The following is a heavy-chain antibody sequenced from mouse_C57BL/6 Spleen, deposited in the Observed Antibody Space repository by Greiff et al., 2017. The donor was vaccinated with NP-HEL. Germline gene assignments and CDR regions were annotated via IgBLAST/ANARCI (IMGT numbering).Heavy chain of an antibody. Sequence: QVQLKESGPELVKPGASVKISCKASGYAFSSSWMNWVKQRPGKGLEWIGRIYPGDGDTNYNGKFKGKATLTADKSSSTAYMQLSNLTSEDSAVYASAKTTVVATKAMDYWGQGTSVTVSS. CDR2: IYPGDGDT. CDR3: AKTTVVATKAMDY. D-gene: IGHD1-1*01. V-gene: IGHV1-82*01. CDR1: GYAFSSSW. J-gene: IGHJ4*01.